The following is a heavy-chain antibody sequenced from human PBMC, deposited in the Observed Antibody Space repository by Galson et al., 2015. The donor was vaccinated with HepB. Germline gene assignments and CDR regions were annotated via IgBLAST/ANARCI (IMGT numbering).Heavy chain of an antibody. Sequence: SLRLSCAVSGFNFDSYTMHWVRQAPGQGLEWVTIISDGGRNKFYAASVKGRFTVSRDNSKRTLFLQMDSLRPEDTAVYYCARDTYSELWLLDYWGQGALVTVSS. D-gene: IGHD5-18*01. CDR3: ARDTYSELWLLDY. J-gene: IGHJ4*02. CDR1: GFNFDSYT. V-gene: IGHV3-30*04. CDR2: ISDGGRNK.